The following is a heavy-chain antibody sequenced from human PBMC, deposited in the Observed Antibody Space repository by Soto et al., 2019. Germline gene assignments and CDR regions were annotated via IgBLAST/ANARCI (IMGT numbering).Heavy chain of an antibody. J-gene: IGHJ4*02. CDR3: ARHPGYYDVLTGYSTYYFDY. CDR1: GGSISTYY. CDR2: IYYRGNT. Sequence: QVQLQESGPGLVKPSETLSLTCTVSGGSISTYYWSWIRQPPGKGLEWIGYIYYRGNTNYNPSFTSRVTISLDTSKNQFSLRLSSVTAADTAVYYCARHPGYYDVLTGYSTYYFDYWGQGTLVTVSS. D-gene: IGHD3-9*01. V-gene: IGHV4-59*08.